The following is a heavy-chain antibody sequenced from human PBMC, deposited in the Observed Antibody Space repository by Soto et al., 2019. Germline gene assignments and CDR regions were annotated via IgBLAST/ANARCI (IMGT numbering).Heavy chain of an antibody. CDR1: GASITYGGYS. J-gene: IGHJ1*01. CDR3: VRGGGNDPFAY. D-gene: IGHD5-12*01. CDR2: ITRLENT. V-gene: IGHV4-30-2*06. Sequence: QLRLQESGSGVVKTSESLSLTCTVFGASITYGGYSWSWIRQSPGRGLELIGPITRLENTYFNPSLKSRLSMSIDRTKNQCSLTVTSMTAADEGRYLCVRGGGNDPFAYWCQGILVTVSS.